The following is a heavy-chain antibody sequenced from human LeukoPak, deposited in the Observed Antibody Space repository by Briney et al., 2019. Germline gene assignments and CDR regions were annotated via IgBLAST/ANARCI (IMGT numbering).Heavy chain of an antibody. V-gene: IGHV4-30-2*02. Sequence: SQTLSLTCTVSGGSISSGGHYWSWIRQPPGKGLEWIGYIYHSGSTYYNPSLKSRVTISVDTSKNQFSLKLSSVTAADTAVYYCARYNYDLGGFDYWGQGTRVTVSS. CDR3: ARYNYDLGGFDY. CDR1: GGSISSGGHY. D-gene: IGHD5-24*01. CDR2: IYHSGST. J-gene: IGHJ4*02.